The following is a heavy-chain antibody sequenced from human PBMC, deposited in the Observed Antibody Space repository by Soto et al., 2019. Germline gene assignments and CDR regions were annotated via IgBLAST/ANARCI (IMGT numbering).Heavy chain of an antibody. Sequence: SVKVSCKASGGTFSSYAISWVRQAPGQGLEWMGGIIPIFGTANYAQKFQGRVTITADKSTSTAYMELSSLRSEDTAVYYCARDLVASSPSYYYYGMDVWGQGTTVTVSS. V-gene: IGHV1-69*06. D-gene: IGHD6-13*01. CDR2: IIPIFGTA. CDR3: ARDLVASSPSYYYYGMDV. J-gene: IGHJ6*02. CDR1: GGTFSSYA.